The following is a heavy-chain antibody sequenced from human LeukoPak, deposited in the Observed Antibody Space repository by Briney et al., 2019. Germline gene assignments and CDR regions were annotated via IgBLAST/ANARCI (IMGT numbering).Heavy chain of an antibody. D-gene: IGHD3-3*01. CDR2: ISSSSSYI. CDR3: ARGTGYYTAEAFDI. Sequence: PGGSLRLSCAASGFTFSSYSMNWVRQAPGKGLEWVSSISSSSSYIYYADSVKGRFTISRDNAKNSLYLQMNSLRAEDTAVYYCARGTGYYTAEAFDIWGQGTMVTVSS. CDR1: GFTFSSYS. J-gene: IGHJ3*02. V-gene: IGHV3-21*01.